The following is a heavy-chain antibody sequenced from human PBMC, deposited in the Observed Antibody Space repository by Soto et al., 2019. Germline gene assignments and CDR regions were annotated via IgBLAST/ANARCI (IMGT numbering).Heavy chain of an antibody. J-gene: IGHJ4*02. Sequence: EVQLVESGEGLVQPGGSLRLSCAASGLTVSTNPMSWVRQAPGKGLEWVSVFYTGGGTHYADSVKGRFTISRDNSKNTVNLQMNSLRPEDTAVYYCARDGSGHWGQGTLVTVSS. CDR3: ARDGSGH. V-gene: IGHV3-66*01. CDR2: FYTGGGT. CDR1: GLTVSTNP.